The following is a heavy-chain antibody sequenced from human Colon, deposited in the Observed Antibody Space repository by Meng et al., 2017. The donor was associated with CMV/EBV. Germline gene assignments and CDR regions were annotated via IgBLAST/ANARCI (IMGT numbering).Heavy chain of an antibody. V-gene: IGHV4-61*01. CDR3: ARDNGLRRFDH. J-gene: IGHJ4*02. Sequence: SETLSLTCSVSGVSISRDSVSSYYWSWIRQSPGTGLEWIGHIYHNGITNYNPSLKSRATISVDTSKNQLSLNLTSVTAADTAVYYCARDNGLRRFDHWGQGTLVTVSS. D-gene: IGHD2-8*01. CDR1: GVSISRDSVSSYY. CDR2: IYHNGIT.